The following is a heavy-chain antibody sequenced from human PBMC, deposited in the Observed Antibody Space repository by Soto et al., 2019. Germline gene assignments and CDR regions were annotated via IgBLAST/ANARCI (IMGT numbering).Heavy chain of an antibody. Sequence: SETLSLTCAVSGGSISSGGYSWSWIRQPPGKGLEWIGYIYHSGSTYYNPSLKSRVTISVDRSKNQFSLKLSSVTAADTAVYYCARAGYYYDSSGYPLDCWGQGTLVTVSS. CDR2: IYHSGST. CDR1: GGSISSGGYS. D-gene: IGHD3-22*01. V-gene: IGHV4-30-2*01. CDR3: ARAGYYYDSSGYPLDC. J-gene: IGHJ4*02.